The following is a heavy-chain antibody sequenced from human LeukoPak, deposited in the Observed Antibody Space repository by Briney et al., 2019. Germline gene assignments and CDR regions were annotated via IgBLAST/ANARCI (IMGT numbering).Heavy chain of an antibody. D-gene: IGHD6-19*01. V-gene: IGHV3-9*01. CDR2: ISWNSGSI. CDR3: AKDRAVAGREGFDY. Sequence: GRSLRLSCAASGFTFDDYAMHWVRQAPGKGLEWVSGISWNSGSIGYADSVKGRFTISRDNAKNSLYLQMNSLRAEDTALYYCAKDRAVAGREGFDYWGQGTLVTVSS. J-gene: IGHJ4*02. CDR1: GFTFDDYA.